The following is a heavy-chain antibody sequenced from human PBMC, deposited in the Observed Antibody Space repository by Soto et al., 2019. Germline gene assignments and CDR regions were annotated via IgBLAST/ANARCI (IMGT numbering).Heavy chain of an antibody. D-gene: IGHD2-2*01. Sequence: ASVKVSCKASGYTFTGYYMHWVRQAPGQGIEWMGWINPNSGGTNYAQKFQGWVTMTRDTSISTAYMELSRLRSDDTAVYYCARDRKYRSSTSCYASFDYWGQGTLVTVSS. CDR2: INPNSGGT. CDR3: ARDRKYRSSTSCYASFDY. CDR1: GYTFTGYY. J-gene: IGHJ4*02. V-gene: IGHV1-2*04.